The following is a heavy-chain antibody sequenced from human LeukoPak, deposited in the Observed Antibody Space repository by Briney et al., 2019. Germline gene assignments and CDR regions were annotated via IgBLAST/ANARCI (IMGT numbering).Heavy chain of an antibody. CDR3: AKDSAVAVTTLIDY. Sequence: PGGSLRLSCAASGFTFSSYAMSWVRQAPGKGLEWVAAISGSGGSTYYADSVKGRFTISRDNSKNTLYLQMNSLRAEDTAVYYCAKDSAVAVTTLIDYWGQGTLVTVSS. CDR1: GFTFSSYA. D-gene: IGHD4-23*01. CDR2: ISGSGGST. V-gene: IGHV3-23*01. J-gene: IGHJ4*02.